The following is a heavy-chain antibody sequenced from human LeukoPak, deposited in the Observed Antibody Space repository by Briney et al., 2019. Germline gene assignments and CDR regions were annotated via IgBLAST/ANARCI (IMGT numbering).Heavy chain of an antibody. Sequence: PGGSLRLSCAASGFTFSTYWMHWVRQAPGEGVGWVSRINSEDRIINYADSVKGGVTISRDNAKNTLYLQMNSLRGEGRGVYNCARAGNYRFDYWRQGTLLTVSS. D-gene: IGHD4-11*01. J-gene: IGHJ4*02. CDR2: INSEDRII. CDR1: GFTFSTYW. V-gene: IGHV3-74*01. CDR3: ARAGNYRFDY.